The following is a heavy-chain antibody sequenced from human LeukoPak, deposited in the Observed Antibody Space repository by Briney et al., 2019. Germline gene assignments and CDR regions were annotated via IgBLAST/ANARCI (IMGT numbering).Heavy chain of an antibody. J-gene: IGHJ4*02. CDR2: IIPIFGTA. D-gene: IGHD3-22*01. V-gene: IGHV1-69*01. CDR1: GGTFSSYA. CDR3: ARETYYDSSGYMVY. Sequence: GSSVKVSCKASGGTFSSYAISWVRQAPGQGLEWMGGIIPIFGTANYAQKFQGRVTITADESMSTAYMELSSLRSEDTAVYYCARETYYDSSGYMVYWGQGTLVTVSS.